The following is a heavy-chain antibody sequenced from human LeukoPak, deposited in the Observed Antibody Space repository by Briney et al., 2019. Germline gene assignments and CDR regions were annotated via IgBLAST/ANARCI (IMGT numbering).Heavy chain of an antibody. CDR3: ARELSHAIFVTTDY. Sequence: PGGSLRLSCAASGFTFRSYGMSWVRQSPGKGLEWVSHICCSGGSTYYADSVKGRFNISRDNSKNTLYLQMNSLRAEDTAVYYCARELSHAIFVTTDYWGQGTLVTVSS. J-gene: IGHJ4*02. CDR1: GFTFRSYG. CDR2: ICCSGGST. V-gene: IGHV3-23*01. D-gene: IGHD2-8*01.